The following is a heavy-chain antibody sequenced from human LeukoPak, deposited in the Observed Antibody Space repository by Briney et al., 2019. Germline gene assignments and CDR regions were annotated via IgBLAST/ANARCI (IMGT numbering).Heavy chain of an antibody. Sequence: SVKVSCKASGGTFSSYAISWVRQAPGQGLEWMGGIIPIFGTANYAQKFQGRVTITADESTSTAYMELSSLRSKDTAVYYCARSWDSNTQSDYWGQGTLVTVSS. D-gene: IGHD1-26*01. CDR3: ARSWDSNTQSDY. V-gene: IGHV1-69*01. CDR1: GGTFSSYA. J-gene: IGHJ4*02. CDR2: IIPIFGTA.